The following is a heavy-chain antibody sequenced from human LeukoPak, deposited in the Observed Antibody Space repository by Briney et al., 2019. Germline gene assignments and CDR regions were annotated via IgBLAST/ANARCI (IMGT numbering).Heavy chain of an antibody. D-gene: IGHD3-22*01. CDR2: ISAYNGNT. CDR3: ARGAYYYDSSGYWYY. J-gene: IGHJ4*02. V-gene: IGHV1-18*01. CDR1: GGTFSSYG. Sequence: ASVKVSCKASGGTFSSYGISWVRQAPGQGLEWMGWISAYNGNTNYAQKLQGRVTMTTDTSTSTAYMELRSLRSDDTAVYYCARGAYYYDSSGYWYYWGQGTLVTVSS.